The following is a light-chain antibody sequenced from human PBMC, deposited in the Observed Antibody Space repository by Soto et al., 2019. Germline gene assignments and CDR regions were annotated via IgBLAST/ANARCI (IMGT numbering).Light chain of an antibody. J-gene: IGKJ2*01. Sequence: EIVLTQSPGTLSLSPGERATLSCRASQSVSSSYLAWYQQKPVQAPRLLIYGASSRATGIPDRFSGSGSGTDFTLTISRLVPEDFAVYYCQQYGSSPLYTVGQGTKLEIK. V-gene: IGKV3-20*01. CDR3: QQYGSSPLYT. CDR2: GAS. CDR1: QSVSSSY.